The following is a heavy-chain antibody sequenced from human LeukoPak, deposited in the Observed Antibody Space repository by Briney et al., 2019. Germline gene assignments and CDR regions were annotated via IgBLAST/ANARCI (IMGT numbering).Heavy chain of an antibody. CDR1: GFSFDDYG. V-gene: IGHV3-20*04. Sequence: PGGSLRLSCAASGFSFDDYGLTWVRQAPGKGLELVSGINWNGDSTDYADSVKGRFTISRDNAKNCLYLQMNSLRGADLALYYLARDLRVVITGSFDSGGQGTLVTVS. J-gene: IGHJ4*02. CDR3: ARDLRVVITGSFDS. D-gene: IGHD3-22*01. CDR2: INWNGDST.